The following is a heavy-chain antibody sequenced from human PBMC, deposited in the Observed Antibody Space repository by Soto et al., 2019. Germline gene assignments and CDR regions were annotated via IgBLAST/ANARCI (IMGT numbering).Heavy chain of an antibody. J-gene: IGHJ5*02. CDR3: ARDWVHERWFDP. CDR1: GGSISSGYYY. D-gene: IGHD1-1*01. Sequence: SETRSLTCSVSGGSISSGYYYWSWIRQPPGKGLEWIGNIYYSGNPYYNPSLKSRLIISIDTSKNQFSLKVGSVTAADTAVYYCARDWVHERWFDPWGQGTLVTVS. V-gene: IGHV4-30-4*01. CDR2: IYYSGNP.